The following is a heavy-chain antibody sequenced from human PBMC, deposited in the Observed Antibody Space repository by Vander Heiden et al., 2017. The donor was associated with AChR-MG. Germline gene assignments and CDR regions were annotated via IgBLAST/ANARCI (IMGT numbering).Heavy chain of an antibody. CDR3: AIGSGYRSGWSDY. CDR2: ISSSSSYI. CDR1: GFPFSSYS. J-gene: IGHJ4*02. V-gene: IGHV3-21*01. D-gene: IGHD6-19*01. Sequence: EVQLVESGGGLVKPGGSLRLSCADSGFPFSSYSMNWVRQAPGKGLEWVSSISSSSSYIYYADAVKGRFTISRDNAKNSMYLQMNRMRAEDTAVYYYAIGSGYRSGWSDYWGQGTLVTVSS.